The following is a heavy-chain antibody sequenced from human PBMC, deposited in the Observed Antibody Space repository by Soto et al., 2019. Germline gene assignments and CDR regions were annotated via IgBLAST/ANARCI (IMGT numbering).Heavy chain of an antibody. CDR2: ISYDGSNK. CDR1: GFPFTTYG. CDR3: VGGQYYFDF. D-gene: IGHD3-10*01. J-gene: IGHJ4*02. V-gene: IGHV3-30*03. Sequence: QVQLVESGGGVVQPGRSLRLSCAASGFPFTTYGMHWVREGPGKGLEWVAVISYDGSNKYYADSVKGRFTMSRDNSKNTVYLQMNSLRPEDTALYYCVGGQYYFDFRGQGTLGSDCS.